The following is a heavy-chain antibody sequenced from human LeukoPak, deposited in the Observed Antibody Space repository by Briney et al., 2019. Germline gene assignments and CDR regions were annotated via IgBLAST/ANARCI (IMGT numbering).Heavy chain of an antibody. CDR1: GGSISSSSYY. Sequence: SETLSLTCTVSGGSISSSSYYWGWIRQPPGKGLEWIGSIYYSGSTYYNPSLKSRVTISVDTSKNQFSLKLSSVTAADTAVYYCARAHYDSSGYYFDYWGQGTLVTVSS. J-gene: IGHJ4*02. CDR2: IYYSGST. V-gene: IGHV4-39*07. D-gene: IGHD3-22*01. CDR3: ARAHYDSSGYYFDY.